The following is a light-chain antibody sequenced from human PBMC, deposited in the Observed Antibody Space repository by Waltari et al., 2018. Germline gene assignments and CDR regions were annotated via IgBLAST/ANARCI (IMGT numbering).Light chain of an antibody. V-gene: IGLV2-8*01. J-gene: IGLJ1*01. CDR3: SSYAGSNNYV. CDR1: SSDVGGYNY. CDR2: EVT. Sequence: QSALTQPPSASGSPGQSVTISCTGTSSDVGGYNYVSWYQQHPGKVPKLRIYEVTKRPSGVPDRFSGSKSGNIASLTVSGLQTEDEADYYCSSYAGSNNYVFGTGTKVTVL.